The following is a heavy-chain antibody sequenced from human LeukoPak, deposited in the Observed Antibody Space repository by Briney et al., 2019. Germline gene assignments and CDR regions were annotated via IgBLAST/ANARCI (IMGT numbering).Heavy chain of an antibody. Sequence: GGSLRLSCVASGFTFRNFVMHWVRQAPGKGLQWVAGILNDGSSTEYADSVKGRFTVSRDNAKNTLYLQMHSLRVEDTAMYYCARGLRDRYGMDVWGQGTTVTVSS. J-gene: IGHJ6*02. CDR2: ILNDGSST. CDR1: GFTFRNFV. CDR3: ARGLRDRYGMDV. V-gene: IGHV3-33*08.